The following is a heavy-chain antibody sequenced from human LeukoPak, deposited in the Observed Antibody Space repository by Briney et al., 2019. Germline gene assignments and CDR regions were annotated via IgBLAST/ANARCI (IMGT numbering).Heavy chain of an antibody. D-gene: IGHD4-23*01. CDR2: IYPGDSDT. CDR3: ARRGKIDYGGPSGAFDI. Sequence: GESLKISCKGSGYSFTSYWIGWVRQLPGKGLEWMGIIYPGDSDTRYSPSFQGQVTISADKSISPAYLQWSSLKASDTAMYYCARRGKIDYGGPSGAFDIWGQGTMVTVSS. CDR1: GYSFTSYW. V-gene: IGHV5-51*01. J-gene: IGHJ3*02.